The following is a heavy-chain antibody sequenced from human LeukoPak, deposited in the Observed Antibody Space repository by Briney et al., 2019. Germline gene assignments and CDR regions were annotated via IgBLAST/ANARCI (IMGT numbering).Heavy chain of an antibody. CDR1: GGSISSSSYY. J-gene: IGHJ6*03. Sequence: SETLSLTCTVSGGSISSSSYYWGWIRQPPGKGPEWIGSIYYSGSTYYNPSLKSRVTISVDTSKNQFSLKLSSVTAADTAVYYCARLRRRAESCDLKNYYYYYYMDVWGKGTTVTVSS. CDR2: IYYSGST. CDR3: ARLRRRAESCDLKNYYYYYYMDV. V-gene: IGHV4-39*01. D-gene: IGHD2-15*01.